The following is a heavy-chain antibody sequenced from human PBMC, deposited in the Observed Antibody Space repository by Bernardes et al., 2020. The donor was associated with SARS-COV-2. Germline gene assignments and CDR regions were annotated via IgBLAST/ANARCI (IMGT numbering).Heavy chain of an antibody. Sequence: GGSLRLSCAASGFTFSSYGMHWVRQAPGKGLEWVAVIWYDGSNKYYADSVKGRFTISRDNSKNTLYLQMNSLRAEDTAVYYCAREGMVGATTGLEYWGQGTLVTVSS. CDR3: AREGMVGATTGLEY. CDR1: GFTFSSYG. D-gene: IGHD1-26*01. V-gene: IGHV3-33*01. J-gene: IGHJ4*02. CDR2: IWYDGSNK.